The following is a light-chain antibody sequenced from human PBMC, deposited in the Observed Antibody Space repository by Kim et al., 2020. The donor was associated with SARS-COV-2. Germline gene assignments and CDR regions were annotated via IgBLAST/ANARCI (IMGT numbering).Light chain of an antibody. Sequence: QSVLAQPPSVSGPPGQRVTIFCSGGTSNIGTTTVNWYHQLPGTAPRLLIYYNDRRPSGVPDRFSGSRSGTSASLAISGLQSEDEGDYYCATWDDSLEGRVFGGGTQLTVL. CDR3: ATWDDSLEGRV. J-gene: IGLJ2*01. CDR1: TSNIGTTT. V-gene: IGLV1-44*01. CDR2: YND.